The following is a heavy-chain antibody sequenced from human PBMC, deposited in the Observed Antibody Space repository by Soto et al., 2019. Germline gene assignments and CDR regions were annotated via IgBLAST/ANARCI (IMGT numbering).Heavy chain of an antibody. Sequence: QVQLVESGGGVVQPGRSLRLSCAASGFTFSSHAMHWVHQAPGKGLGWGAVISYDGSKIYYADSVKGRFTISRDNSKNTLYMQVNSLTAEDTAVYFCARDGEDVLRNIPGDAFDIWGQGTMVTVSS. CDR1: GFTFSSHA. CDR3: ARDGEDVLRNIPGDAFDI. J-gene: IGHJ3*02. CDR2: ISYDGSKI. V-gene: IGHV3-30-3*01. D-gene: IGHD3-3*01.